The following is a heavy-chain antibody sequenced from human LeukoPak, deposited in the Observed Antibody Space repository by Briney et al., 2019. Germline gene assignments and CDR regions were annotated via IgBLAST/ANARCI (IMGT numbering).Heavy chain of an antibody. CDR1: GGSISSSSYY. V-gene: IGHV4-39*07. D-gene: IGHD3-22*01. Sequence: SETLSLTCTVSGGSISSSSYYWSWIRQPPGKGLEWIGEINHSGSTNYNPSLKSRVTISVDTSKNQFSLKLSSVTAADTAVYYCARACYDSSGYYCDYWGQGTLVTVSS. CDR2: INHSGST. J-gene: IGHJ4*02. CDR3: ARACYDSSGYYCDY.